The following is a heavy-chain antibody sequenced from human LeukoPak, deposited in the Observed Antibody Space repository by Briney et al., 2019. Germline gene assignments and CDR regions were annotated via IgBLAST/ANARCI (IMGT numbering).Heavy chain of an antibody. CDR1: GGSISGYY. CDR2: VYYSENT. V-gene: IGHV4-59*12. D-gene: IGHD2-21*02. Sequence: SETLSLTCSVSGGSISGYYWSWIRQPPGKELEWIGYVYYSENTKYNPSLESRVTISLDTSKNQFSLRLNSVSAADTAVYYCARGGGDHTVYFDYWGQGTLVTVSS. J-gene: IGHJ4*02. CDR3: ARGGGDHTVYFDY.